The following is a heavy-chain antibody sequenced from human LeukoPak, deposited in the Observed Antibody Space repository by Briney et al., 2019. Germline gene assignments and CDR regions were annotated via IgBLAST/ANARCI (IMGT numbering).Heavy chain of an antibody. CDR1: GFTFSNYA. CDR3: AKGMYYYDSSGYYLFDY. D-gene: IGHD3-22*01. J-gene: IGHJ4*02. Sequence: GGSLRLSCAASGFTFSNYAVSWVRQAPGKGLEWVSGIYGGNTYYADSVKGRFTISRDNSKNTLYLQMSSLRAEDTAVYYCAKGMYYYDSSGYYLFDYWGQGTLVTVSS. CDR2: IYGGNT. V-gene: IGHV3-23*01.